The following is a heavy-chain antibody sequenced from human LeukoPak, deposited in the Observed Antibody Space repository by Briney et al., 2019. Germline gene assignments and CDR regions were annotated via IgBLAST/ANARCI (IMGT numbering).Heavy chain of an antibody. CDR1: GNSFSTNW. V-gene: IGHV5-51*01. D-gene: IGHD3-10*01. J-gene: IGHJ3*02. CDR2: IYPGDSDT. CDR3: ARHGRGSRSPNAFDI. Sequence: GESLKISCRASGNSFSTNWIGWVRQMPGKGLEWMGVIYPGDSDTRYSPSFQGQVTISADKSIITAYLQWSSLKASDTAMYYCARHGRGSRSPNAFDIWGQGTMVTVSS.